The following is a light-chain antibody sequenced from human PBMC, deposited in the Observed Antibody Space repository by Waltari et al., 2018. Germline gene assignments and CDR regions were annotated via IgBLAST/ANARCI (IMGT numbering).Light chain of an antibody. J-gene: IGKJ2*01. CDR3: QQYNNWPPYT. Sequence: EIVMTQSPATLPVSPGERATLSCRASQGVSSNLAWYQQKPGQAPRLLIYGASTRATGIPARFSGSGSGTEFTLTISSLQSEDFAVYYCQQYNNWPPYTFGQGTKLEIK. CDR1: QGVSSN. CDR2: GAS. V-gene: IGKV3-15*01.